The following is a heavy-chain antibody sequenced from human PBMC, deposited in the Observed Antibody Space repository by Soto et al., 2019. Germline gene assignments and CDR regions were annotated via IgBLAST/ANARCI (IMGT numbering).Heavy chain of an antibody. CDR1: GFTFSSYS. CDR2: ISSSSSTI. D-gene: IGHD3-16*01. J-gene: IGHJ6*02. CDR3: ARDLSGLDLVYPRSYGMDV. Sequence: GGSLRLSCAASGFTFSSYSMNWVRQAPGKGLEWVSYISSSSSTIYYADSVKGRFTISRDNAKNSLYLQMNSLRDEDTAVYYCARDLSGLDLVYPRSYGMDVWGQGTTVTVSS. V-gene: IGHV3-48*02.